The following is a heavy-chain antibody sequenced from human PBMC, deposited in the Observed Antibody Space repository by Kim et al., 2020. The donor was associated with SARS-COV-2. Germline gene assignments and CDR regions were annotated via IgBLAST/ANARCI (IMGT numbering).Heavy chain of an antibody. D-gene: IGHD4-17*01. CDR3: ARLSYGDYEGDYFDY. V-gene: IGHV5-51*01. J-gene: IGHJ4*02. Sequence: PSFQGQVTISADKSISTAYLQWSSLKASDTAMYYCARLSYGDYEGDYFDYWGQGTLVTVSS.